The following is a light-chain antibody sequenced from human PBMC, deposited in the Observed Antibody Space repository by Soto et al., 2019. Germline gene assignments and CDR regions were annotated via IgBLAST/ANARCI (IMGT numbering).Light chain of an antibody. CDR2: DVS. Sequence: QSALTQPASVSGSPGQSIAISCTGTSSDVGGYNYVSWYQQHPGKAPKLMIYDVSARPSGVSNRFSGSKSDNTASLTISGLQAEDEADYYCSSYTSSNTVIFDGGTKLTVL. CDR3: SSYTSSNTVI. V-gene: IGLV2-14*01. CDR1: SSDVGGYNY. J-gene: IGLJ2*01.